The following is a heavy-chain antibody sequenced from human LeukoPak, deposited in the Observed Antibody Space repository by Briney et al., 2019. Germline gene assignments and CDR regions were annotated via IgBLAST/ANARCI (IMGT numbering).Heavy chain of an antibody. J-gene: IGHJ5*02. D-gene: IGHD3-9*01. V-gene: IGHV3-13*01. Sequence: SGGSLRLSCTASGFTFSTYEMHWVRQATGKGLEWVSAIGNTGKTYYLDSVKGRFTISRENAKNSLYLQMNSLRAGDTAVYYCARDLGTDTGYTNRFDLWGQGTLVTVSS. CDR2: IGNTGKT. CDR1: GFTFSTYE. CDR3: ARDLGTDTGYTNRFDL.